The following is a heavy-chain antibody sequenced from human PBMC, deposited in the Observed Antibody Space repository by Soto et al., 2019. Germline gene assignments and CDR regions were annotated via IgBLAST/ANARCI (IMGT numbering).Heavy chain of an antibody. J-gene: IGHJ4*02. D-gene: IGHD3-22*01. CDR2: IYYSGST. CDR1: GGSINSSSYF. Sequence: SETLSLTCSVSGGSINSSSYFWGWVRQPPGKGLEWIGSIYYSGSTYYNPSLRSRVTISVDKSKNQISLKLNSVTAADTAVYYCASRKAYYDSSGYYYEVDYWGQGTLVTAPQ. CDR3: ASRKAYYDSSGYYYEVDY. V-gene: IGHV4-39*07.